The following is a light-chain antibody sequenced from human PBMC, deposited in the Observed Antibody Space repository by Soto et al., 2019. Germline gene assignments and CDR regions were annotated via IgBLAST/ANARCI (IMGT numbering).Light chain of an antibody. CDR1: QSVSSNH. CDR2: GAS. V-gene: IGKV3-20*01. Sequence: EIVMTQSPATLSVSPGERATLGCRASQSVSSNHLAWYQQKPSQAPRLLIYGASTRATGIPDRFSGSGSGTDFTLTINRVAPEDFAVYYCQQYVSLPITFGQGTRLEIK. J-gene: IGKJ5*01. CDR3: QQYVSLPIT.